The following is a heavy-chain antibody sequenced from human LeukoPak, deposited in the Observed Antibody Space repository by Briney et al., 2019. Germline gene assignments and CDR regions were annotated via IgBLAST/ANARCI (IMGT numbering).Heavy chain of an antibody. J-gene: IGHJ4*02. Sequence: GGSLRLSCAASGFTFSSYWMSWVRQAPGKGLEWVANIKQDGSEKYYVDSVKGRFTISRDNAKNSLYLQMNSLRAEDTAVYYCARTITMVRGVIISLYYDYWGQGTLVTVSS. CDR1: GFTFSSYW. V-gene: IGHV3-7*01. D-gene: IGHD3-10*01. CDR2: IKQDGSEK. CDR3: ARTITMVRGVIISLYYDY.